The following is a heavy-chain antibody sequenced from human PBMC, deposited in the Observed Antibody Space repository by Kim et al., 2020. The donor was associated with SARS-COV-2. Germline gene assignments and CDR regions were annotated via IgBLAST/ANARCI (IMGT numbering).Heavy chain of an antibody. Sequence: GGSLRLSCAASGFTFSSYGMHWVRHAPGKGLEWVAVIWYDGSNKYYADSVKGRFTISRDNSKNTLYLQMNSLRAEDTAVYYCAKDLYYYDSSGYSRAVDYWGQGTLVTVSS. CDR2: IWYDGSNK. V-gene: IGHV3-33*06. D-gene: IGHD3-22*01. CDR1: GFTFSSYG. CDR3: AKDLYYYDSSGYSRAVDY. J-gene: IGHJ4*02.